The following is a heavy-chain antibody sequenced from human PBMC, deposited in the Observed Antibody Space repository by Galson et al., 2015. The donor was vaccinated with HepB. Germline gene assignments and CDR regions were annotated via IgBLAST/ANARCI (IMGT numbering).Heavy chain of an antibody. J-gene: IGHJ3*01. CDR1: GFTFTNFA. V-gene: IGHV3-23*01. CDR2: ISGSGAGT. D-gene: IGHD3-10*01. CDR3: AKDSLRDYFGSGTLWAFDV. Sequence: SLRLSCAASGFTFTNFAMNWVRQAPGKGLEWVSLISGSGAGTYYADSVKGRFTISRDNSKNTLYLQMSSLRAEDTAIYYCAKDSLRDYFGSGTLWAFDVWGQGTMVTVSS.